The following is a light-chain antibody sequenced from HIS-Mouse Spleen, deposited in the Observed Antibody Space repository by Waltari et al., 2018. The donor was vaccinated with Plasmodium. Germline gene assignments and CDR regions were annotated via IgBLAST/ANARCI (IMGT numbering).Light chain of an antibody. CDR3: YSAADNNLV. V-gene: IGLV3-27*01. J-gene: IGLJ3*02. CDR1: VLAKKY. Sequence: SYELTQPSSVSVSPGQTARITCSGDVLAKKYARWFQQKPGQAPVLVIYKDSERPSGSPERCSGASSGTTVTWTISGAQVEDEADYYCYSAADNNLVFGGGTKLTVL. CDR2: KDS.